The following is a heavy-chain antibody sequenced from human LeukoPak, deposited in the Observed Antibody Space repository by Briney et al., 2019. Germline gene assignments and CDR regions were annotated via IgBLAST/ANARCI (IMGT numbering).Heavy chain of an antibody. CDR2: IHPGDSDT. D-gene: IGHD6-6*01. V-gene: IGHV5-51*01. CDR1: GYTFASYW. J-gene: IGHJ6*03. CDR3: ARQLGTSSNYYYYYMDI. Sequence: GESLKISCKGSGYTFASYWIGWVRQMPGKGLEWMGIIHPGDSDTRYSPPFQGQVTISADKSISTAYLQWSSLKASDTAMYYCARQLGTSSNYYYYYMDIWGTGTTVTVSS.